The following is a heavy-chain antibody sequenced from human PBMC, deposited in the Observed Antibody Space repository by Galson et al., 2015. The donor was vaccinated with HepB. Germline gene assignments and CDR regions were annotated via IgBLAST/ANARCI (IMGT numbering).Heavy chain of an antibody. V-gene: IGHV3-15*05. D-gene: IGHD6-6*01. Sequence: SLRLSCAASGFSFTDAWMSWVRQAPGKGLEWLGHIKGKSDGGTTHYAAPVRGRFTISRDDSKNIVFVQMNNVKTEDTGVYYCTTDRGIAARPLFDSWGQGTLVTVSS. CDR3: TTDRGIAARPLFDS. J-gene: IGHJ4*02. CDR1: GFSFTDAW. CDR2: IKGKSDGGTT.